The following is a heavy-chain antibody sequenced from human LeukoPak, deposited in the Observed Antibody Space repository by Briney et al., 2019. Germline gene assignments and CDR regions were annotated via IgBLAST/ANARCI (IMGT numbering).Heavy chain of an antibody. Sequence: GGSLRLSCTVSGFTVSSNSMSWVRQAPGKGLEWVSSISSSSSYIYYADSVKGRFTISRDNAKNSLYLQMNSLRAEDTAVYYCARHNYDILTDGTDYYYYMDVWGKGTTVTISS. J-gene: IGHJ6*03. CDR3: ARHNYDILTDGTDYYYYMDV. CDR1: GFTVSSNS. D-gene: IGHD3-9*01. V-gene: IGHV3-21*01. CDR2: ISSSSSYI.